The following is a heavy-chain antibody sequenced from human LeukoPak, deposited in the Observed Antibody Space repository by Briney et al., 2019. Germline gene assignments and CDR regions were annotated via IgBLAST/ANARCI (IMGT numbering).Heavy chain of an antibody. V-gene: IGHV4-39*07. D-gene: IGHD3-9*01. CDR2: INHSGST. CDR3: ARGTYYDILTGYYTVAVDNWFDP. CDR1: GGSISSSSYY. Sequence: SETLSLTCTVSGGSISSSSYYWGWIRQPPGKGLEWIGEINHSGSTNYNPSLKSRVTISVDTSKNQFSLKLSSVTAADTAVYYCARGTYYDILTGYYTVAVDNWFDPWGQGTLVTVSS. J-gene: IGHJ5*02.